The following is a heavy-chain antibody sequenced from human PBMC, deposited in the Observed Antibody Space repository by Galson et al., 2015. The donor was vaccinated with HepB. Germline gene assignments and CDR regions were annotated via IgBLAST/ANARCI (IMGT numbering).Heavy chain of an antibody. V-gene: IGHV3-23*01. J-gene: IGHJ5*01. Sequence: SLRLSCAASGFTFSSHVMTWVRQVPGKGLEWVSSITGNSIPYSSDSRFIISRDNSENTLYLQMSSLRADETAVYTCARGAIGRVEGLDSWGQGTLVTVSS. D-gene: IGHD2-2*02. CDR2: ITGNSIP. CDR1: GFTFSSHV. CDR3: ARGAIGRVEGLDS.